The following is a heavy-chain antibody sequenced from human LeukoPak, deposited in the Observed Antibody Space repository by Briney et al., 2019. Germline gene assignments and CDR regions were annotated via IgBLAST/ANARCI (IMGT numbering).Heavy chain of an antibody. Sequence: GGSLRLSCAASGFTFSDYYMSWIRQAPGKGLEWVSYISSSGSTIYYADSVKGRFTISRDNAKNSLYLQMNSLRAEDTAVYYCARAGAARPTAPTYYYYGMDVWGQGTTVTVSS. J-gene: IGHJ6*02. CDR3: ARAGAARPTAPTYYYYGMDV. CDR1: GFTFSDYY. V-gene: IGHV3-11*01. CDR2: ISSSGSTI. D-gene: IGHD6-6*01.